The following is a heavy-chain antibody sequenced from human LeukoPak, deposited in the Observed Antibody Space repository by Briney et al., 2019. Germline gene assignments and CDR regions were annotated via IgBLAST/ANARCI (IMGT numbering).Heavy chain of an antibody. Sequence: ASVKVSCKASGYTFTGYYMQWVRQAPGQGLEWMGWINPNSGGTNYAQKFQGRITMTRDTSISTAYMELNRLTSDDAAVYYCASVRSSASYHDAFDYWGQGTQVTVSS. CDR2: INPNSGGT. CDR1: GYTFTGYY. V-gene: IGHV1-2*02. D-gene: IGHD3-22*01. CDR3: ASVRSSASYHDAFDY. J-gene: IGHJ4*02.